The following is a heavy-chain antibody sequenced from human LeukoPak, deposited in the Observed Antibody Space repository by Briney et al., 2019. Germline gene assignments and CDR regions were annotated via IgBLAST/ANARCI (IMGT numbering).Heavy chain of an antibody. CDR1: GFTFSSYA. J-gene: IGHJ4*02. CDR2: ISGSGGST. D-gene: IGHD3-22*01. Sequence: PGGSLRLSCAASGFTFSSYAMSWVRQAPGKGLEWVSAISGSGGSTYYADSVKGRFTISRDNSKNTPYLQMNSLRAEDTAVYYCAKGGYYDSSGYYSDWGQGTLVTVSS. V-gene: IGHV3-23*01. CDR3: AKGGYYDSSGYYSD.